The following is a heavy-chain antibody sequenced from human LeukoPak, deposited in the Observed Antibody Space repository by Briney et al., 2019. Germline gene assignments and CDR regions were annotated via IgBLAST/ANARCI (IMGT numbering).Heavy chain of an antibody. D-gene: IGHD3-22*01. J-gene: IGHJ4*02. CDR2: INPNSGDT. Sequence: SVKVSCKASGYTFTAYYMHWVRQAPGQGLEWMGWINPNSGDTKIAQKFQGRVTMTRDTSISTAYMELSSLRSDDTAVLYCARGPNYYDSSGFHYRDWGQGTLVTVSS. CDR1: GYTFTAYY. V-gene: IGHV1-2*02. CDR3: ARGPNYYDSSGFHYRD.